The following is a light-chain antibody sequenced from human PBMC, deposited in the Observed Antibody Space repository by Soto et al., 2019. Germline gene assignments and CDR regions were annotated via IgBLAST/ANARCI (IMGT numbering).Light chain of an antibody. CDR2: GNS. CDR1: SSNIGAGYD. V-gene: IGLV1-40*01. Sequence: QSVLTQPPSVSGAPGQRVTISCTGSSSNIGAGYDVHWYQQLPGTAPKLLIYGNSNRPSGVPDRISGSKSGTSASLAITGLQAEDEADYYCQSHDSSLTLRVFGTGTKLTVL. J-gene: IGLJ1*01. CDR3: QSHDSSLTLRV.